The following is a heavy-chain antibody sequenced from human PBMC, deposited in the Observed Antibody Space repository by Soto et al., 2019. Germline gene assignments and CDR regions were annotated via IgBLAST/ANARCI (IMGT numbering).Heavy chain of an antibody. CDR2: IRSKANSYAT. V-gene: IGHV3-73*02. CDR1: GFTFSGSA. J-gene: IGHJ3*01. Sequence: EVQLVESGGGLVQPGGSLKLSCAASGFTFSGSAMHWVRQASGKGLEWVVRIRSKANSYATAYAASVKGRFTISRDDAKNTAYVHMNSLKTEDTDVYYLILYSGYAFGVFDYWGQGTMVTVSS. CDR3: ILYSGYAFGVFDY. D-gene: IGHD5-12*01.